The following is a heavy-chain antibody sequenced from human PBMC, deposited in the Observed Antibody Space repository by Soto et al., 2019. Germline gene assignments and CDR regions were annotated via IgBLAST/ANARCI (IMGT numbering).Heavy chain of an antibody. V-gene: IGHV3-53*01. D-gene: IGHD3-10*01. CDR2: LYDLDGT. Sequence: DVQLVASAGGLIHPGESLRLSCAAFGFTVSGKKYVAWVRQAPGKGLEWVSALYDLDGTYYADSVKGRFTTSIDSSRTTVYLQMNDLTPADTAVYSCATSPLREHAYDNWGQGTTVTVSS. J-gene: IGHJ3*02. CDR3: ATSPLREHAYDN. CDR1: GFTVSGKKY.